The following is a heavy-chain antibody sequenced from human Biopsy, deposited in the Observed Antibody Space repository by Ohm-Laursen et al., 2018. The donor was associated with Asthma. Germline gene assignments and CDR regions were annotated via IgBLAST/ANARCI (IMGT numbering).Heavy chain of an antibody. CDR1: GFAVSRDH. Sequence: SLRLSCSAPGFAVSRDHMFWVRQAPGKGLEWVSVIYSGGTSHTADSVRGRFTISRDYSKNTLYLQMHSLRAEDTAVYYCARGDSSNWSNYYFDYWGQGTLVTVSS. V-gene: IGHV3-53*01. D-gene: IGHD3-22*01. J-gene: IGHJ4*02. CDR2: IYSGGTS. CDR3: ARGDSSNWSNYYFDY.